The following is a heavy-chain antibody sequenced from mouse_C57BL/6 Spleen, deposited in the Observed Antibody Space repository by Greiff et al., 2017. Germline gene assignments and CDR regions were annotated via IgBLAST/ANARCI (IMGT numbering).Heavy chain of an antibody. Sequence: QVQLKQSGAELVRPGSSVKLSCKASGYTFTSYWMHWVKQRPIQGLEWIGNIDPSDSDTHYNQKFKDKATLTVDKSSSTAYMQLSSLTSEDSAVCYCARERETDSSGPYAMDDWGKGTSVTVSS. V-gene: IGHV1-52*01. CDR1: GYTFTSYW. CDR3: ARERETDSSGPYAMDD. J-gene: IGHJ4*01. D-gene: IGHD3-2*02. CDR2: IDPSDSDT.